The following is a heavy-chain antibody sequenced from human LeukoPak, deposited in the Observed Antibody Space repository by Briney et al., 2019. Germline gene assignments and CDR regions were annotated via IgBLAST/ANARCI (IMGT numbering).Heavy chain of an antibody. CDR2: INHSGST. CDR1: GGSFSGYY. CDR3: ASGSYDDYFYYYMDV. J-gene: IGHJ6*03. V-gene: IGHV4-34*01. Sequence: SETLSLTCAVYGGSFSGYYWSWIRQPPGKGLEWIGEINHSGSTNYNPSLKSRVTISVDTSKNQLSLKLSSVTAADTAVYYCASGSYDDYFYYYMDVWGKGTTVTVSS. D-gene: IGHD3-22*01.